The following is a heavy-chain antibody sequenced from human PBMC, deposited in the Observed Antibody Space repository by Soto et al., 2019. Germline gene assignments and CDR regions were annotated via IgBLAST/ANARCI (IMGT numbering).Heavy chain of an antibody. V-gene: IGHV1-18*04. CDR2: ISAYNGNT. D-gene: IGHD6-19*01. CDR1: GYTFTGYY. Sequence: ASVKVSCKASGYTFTGYYMHWVRQAPGQGLEWMGWISAYNGNTNYAQKLQGRVTMTTDTSTSTAYMELRSLRSDDTAVYYCARRHSSGWYEDYWGQGTLVTVSS. CDR3: ARRHSSGWYEDY. J-gene: IGHJ4*02.